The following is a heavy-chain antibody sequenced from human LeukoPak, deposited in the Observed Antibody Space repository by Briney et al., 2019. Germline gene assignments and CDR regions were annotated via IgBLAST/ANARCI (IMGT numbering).Heavy chain of an antibody. V-gene: IGHV3-15*01. J-gene: IGHJ4*02. CDR2: IKSKTDGGTT. CDR3: ARHLSGVTGYTYGRGIDY. Sequence: PGGSLRLSCTASGFTFSNPWMNWVRQAPGKGLEWVGRIKSKTDGGTTDYAAPVKGRFTISRDNTKKSLYLQMNSLRAEGMAVYYCARHLSGVTGYTYGRGIDYWGQGTLVTVSS. CDR1: GFTFSNPW. D-gene: IGHD5-18*01.